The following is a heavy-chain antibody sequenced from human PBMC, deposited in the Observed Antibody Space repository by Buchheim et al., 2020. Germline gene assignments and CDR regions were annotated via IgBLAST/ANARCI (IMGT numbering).Heavy chain of an antibody. CDR1: GFTFSNYG. J-gene: IGHJ6*02. CDR2: ISSTSSHI. V-gene: IGHV3-48*01. D-gene: IGHD4-17*01. CDR3: ARDNGDYARYSGRDV. Sequence: EVQLVESGGGLVQPGGSLRLSCAASGFTFSNYGMNWVRQAPGKGLEWVSYISSTSSHIYYAVSVRGRFPISRDNAKNSLYLQITSLRAEDRAVYYCARDNGDYARYSGRDVWGEGAT.